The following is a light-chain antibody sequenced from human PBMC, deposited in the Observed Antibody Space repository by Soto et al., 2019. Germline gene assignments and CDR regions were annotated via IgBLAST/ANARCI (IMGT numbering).Light chain of an antibody. CDR2: DVI. CDR1: SSDVGAYDF. CDR3: SSYAGSHTYEV. V-gene: IGLV2-11*01. J-gene: IGLJ3*02. Sequence: QSALTQPRSVSGSLGQSVTISCTGSSSDVGAYDFVSWYHQNAGKAPRLIIFDVIKRPSGVPDRFSGSKSGNTASLTISGLQSEDEADYHCSSYAGSHTYEVFGGGTKVTVL.